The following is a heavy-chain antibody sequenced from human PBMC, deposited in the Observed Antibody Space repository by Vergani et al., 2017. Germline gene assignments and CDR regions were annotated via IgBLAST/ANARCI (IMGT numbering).Heavy chain of an antibody. V-gene: IGHV4-31*03. CDR2: IYRNGNT. CDR1: GISVNTGGYY. J-gene: IGHJ5*02. D-gene: IGHD3-10*01. Sequence: QVQLQESGPGLVKPSQTLSLTCSVSGISVNTGGYYWSWVRQHPGKGLEWIGYIYRNGNTYYNPSLKSRITISLDTSKNEFSLSLNSVTAADTAVYFCTSRAPGRGPLRFDPWGQGTLVIVSS. CDR3: TSRAPGRGPLRFDP.